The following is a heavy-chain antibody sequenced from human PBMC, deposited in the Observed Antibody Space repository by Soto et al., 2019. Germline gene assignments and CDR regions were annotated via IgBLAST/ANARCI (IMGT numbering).Heavy chain of an antibody. D-gene: IGHD2-2*01. Sequence: VGSLRLSCAASGFTLSDYWMNWVRQAPGKGLVWLSRINTDGITTTYAESVKGRFTISRDSAKNTLYLQINSLRADEDSAVYYCARGRGSCSSASCYFDYWGQGTLVTVSS. CDR1: GFTLSDYW. V-gene: IGHV3-74*01. J-gene: IGHJ4*02. CDR3: ARGRGSCSSASCYFDY. CDR2: INTDGITT.